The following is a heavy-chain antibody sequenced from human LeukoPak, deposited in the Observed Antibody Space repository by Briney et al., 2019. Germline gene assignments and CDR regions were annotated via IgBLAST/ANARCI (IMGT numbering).Heavy chain of an antibody. Sequence: GGSLRLSCAASGFTFSSYRMSWVRQAPGKGLEWVANIKQDGSEKYYVDSVRGRFTISRDNAKKSLYLQMNSLRAEDTAVYYCARVYPLMAPGAFDIWGQGTMVTVSS. CDR3: ARVYPLMAPGAFDI. CDR1: GFTFSSYR. D-gene: IGHD2-8*01. V-gene: IGHV3-7*04. CDR2: IKQDGSEK. J-gene: IGHJ3*02.